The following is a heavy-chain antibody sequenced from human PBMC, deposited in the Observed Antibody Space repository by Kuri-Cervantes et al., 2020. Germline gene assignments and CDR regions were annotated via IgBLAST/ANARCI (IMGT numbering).Heavy chain of an antibody. Sequence: GESLKISCAASGFTFSSYAMHWVRQAPGKGLEWVAVISYDGSNKYYADSVKGRFTISRDNAKNSLYLQMNSLRAEDTALYYCAKNRGEHPDAFDIWGQGTKVTVSS. J-gene: IGHJ3*02. D-gene: IGHD1-26*01. CDR3: AKNRGEHPDAFDI. CDR2: ISYDGSNK. CDR1: GFTFSSYA. V-gene: IGHV3-30-3*02.